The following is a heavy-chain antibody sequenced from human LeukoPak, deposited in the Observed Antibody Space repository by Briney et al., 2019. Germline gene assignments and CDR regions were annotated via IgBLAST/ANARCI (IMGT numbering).Heavy chain of an antibody. CDR3: AKAGTTASWYFDL. CDR2: NCWNSGSI. D-gene: IGHD1-7*01. Sequence: PGRSLRLSCAASGFTFDDYAMHWVRQAPGKGLEWVSGNCWNSGSIGYADSVKGRFTISREDAKNSLYLPMNSLRAEDTALYYCAKAGTTASWYFDLWGRGTLVTVSS. V-gene: IGHV3-9*01. CDR1: GFTFDDYA. J-gene: IGHJ2*01.